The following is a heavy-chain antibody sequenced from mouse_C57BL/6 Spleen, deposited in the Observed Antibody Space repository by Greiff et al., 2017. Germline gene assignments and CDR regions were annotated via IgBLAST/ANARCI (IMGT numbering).Heavy chain of an antibody. CDR1: GYAFSSSW. Sequence: QVQLQQSGPELVKPGASVKISCKASGYAFSSSWMNWVKQRPGKGLEWIGRIYPGDGDTNYNGKFKGKATLTADKSSSTAYMQLSSLTSEDSAVYFCARSNWDRGYFDVWGTGTTVTVSS. V-gene: IGHV1-82*01. J-gene: IGHJ1*03. CDR2: IYPGDGDT. CDR3: ARSNWDRGYFDV. D-gene: IGHD4-1*01.